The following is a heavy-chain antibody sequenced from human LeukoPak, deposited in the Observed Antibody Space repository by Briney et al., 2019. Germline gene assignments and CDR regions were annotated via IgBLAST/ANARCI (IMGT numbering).Heavy chain of an antibody. D-gene: IGHD6-13*01. CDR1: GYTLTELS. CDR3: ARDHSPGADSRSWVLGY. V-gene: IGHV1-24*01. Sequence: ASVKVSCKVSGYTLTELSMHWVRQAPGKGLEWMGGFDPEDGETIYAQKFQGRVTMTEDTSTDTAYMELSSLRSEDTAVYYCARDHSPGADSRSWVLGYWGQGTLVTVSS. CDR2: FDPEDGET. J-gene: IGHJ4*02.